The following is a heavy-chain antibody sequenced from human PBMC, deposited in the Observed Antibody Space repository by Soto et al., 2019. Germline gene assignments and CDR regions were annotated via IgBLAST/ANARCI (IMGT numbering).Heavy chain of an antibody. Sequence: HPGGSLRLSCAASGFTFSSYAMSWVRQAPGKGLEWVSAISGSGGSTYYADSVKGRFTISRDNSKNTLYLQMNSLRAEDTAVYYCAKDSSSWYTSPGDYYYGMDVWGQGTTVTVSS. CDR2: ISGSGGST. J-gene: IGHJ6*02. CDR1: GFTFSSYA. V-gene: IGHV3-23*01. D-gene: IGHD6-13*01. CDR3: AKDSSSWYTSPGDYYYGMDV.